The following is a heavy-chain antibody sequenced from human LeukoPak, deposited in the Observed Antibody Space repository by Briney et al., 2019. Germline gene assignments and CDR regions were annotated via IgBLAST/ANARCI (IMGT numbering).Heavy chain of an antibody. V-gene: IGHV3-30*19. CDR2: ISYDGSNK. D-gene: IGHD1-26*01. J-gene: IGHJ4*02. CDR3: ARDHSSGSYLGYFDY. Sequence: GGSLRLSCAASGFTFSSYGMHWIRQAPGRGLEWVALISYDGSNKYYADSVKGRFTISRDNSKNTLYLQMNSLRAEDTAVYYCARDHSSGSYLGYFDYWGQGTLVTVSS. CDR1: GFTFSSYG.